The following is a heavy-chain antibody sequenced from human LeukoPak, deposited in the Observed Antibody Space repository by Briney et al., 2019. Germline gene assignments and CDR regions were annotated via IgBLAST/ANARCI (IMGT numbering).Heavy chain of an antibody. CDR3: ASNPLGGSYSILVGGDFDY. V-gene: IGHV1-2*02. Sequence: ASVRVSCKASGYTFIAYYMHRVRQAPGQGLEWMGWINPNSGGTNYAQKFQGMVTMTRDATISTAYMELSRLRSDDTAVYYCASNPLGGSYSILVGGDFDYWGQGTLVPASS. J-gene: IGHJ4*02. CDR2: INPNSGGT. CDR1: GYTFIAYY. D-gene: IGHD1-26*01.